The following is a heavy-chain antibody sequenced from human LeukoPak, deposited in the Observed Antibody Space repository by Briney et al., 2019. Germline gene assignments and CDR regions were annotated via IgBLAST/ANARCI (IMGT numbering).Heavy chain of an antibody. CDR3: ARWTGPMDAFDI. CDR2: IYYSGNT. Sequence: KTSETLSLTCTVSGGSISSSNFYWGWIRQPPGKGLEWIANIYYSGNTYYNPSLKSRVTISVDTSKNQFSLKLSSVTAADTAVYYCARWTGPMDAFDIWGQGTMVTVSS. D-gene: IGHD4-23*01. V-gene: IGHV4-39*07. CDR1: GGSISSSNFY. J-gene: IGHJ3*02.